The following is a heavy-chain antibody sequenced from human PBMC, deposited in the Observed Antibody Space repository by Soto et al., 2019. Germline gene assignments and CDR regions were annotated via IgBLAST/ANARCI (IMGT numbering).Heavy chain of an antibody. Sequence: SETLSLTCTVSGGSISSYYWSWIRQPPGKGLDWIGYIYYSGSTYYNPSLKSRVTISVDTSKNQFSLKLSSVTAADTAVYYCARHPEPPGPYSSSWYGWFDPWGQGTLVTVSS. V-gene: IGHV4-59*08. CDR2: IYYSGST. CDR3: ARHPEPPGPYSSSWYGWFDP. D-gene: IGHD6-13*01. CDR1: GGSISSYY. J-gene: IGHJ5*02.